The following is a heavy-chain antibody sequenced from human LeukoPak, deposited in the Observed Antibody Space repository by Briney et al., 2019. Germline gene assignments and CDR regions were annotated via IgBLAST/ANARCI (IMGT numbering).Heavy chain of an antibody. D-gene: IGHD2-2*01. J-gene: IGHJ5*02. CDR2: IYYSGST. Sequence: PSETLSLTCTVSGGSISSYYWSWIRQPPGKGLEWIGYIYYSGSTNYNPSLKSRVTISVDTSKNQFSPKLSSVTAADTAVYYCARHGIRPAAIRGWFDPWGQGTLVTVSS. CDR1: GGSISSYY. V-gene: IGHV4-59*08. CDR3: ARHGIRPAAIRGWFDP.